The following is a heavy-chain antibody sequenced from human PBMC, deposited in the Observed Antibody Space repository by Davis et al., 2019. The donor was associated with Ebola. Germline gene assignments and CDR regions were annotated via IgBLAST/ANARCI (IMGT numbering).Heavy chain of an antibody. CDR3: ARGEEVVAATVDAFDI. Sequence: GESLKISCAASGFTFSSYSMNWVRQAPVKGLEWVSSISSSSSYIYYADSVKGRFTISRDNSKNSLYLQMNSLRAEDTAVYYCARGEEVVAATVDAFDIWGQGTMVTVSS. J-gene: IGHJ3*02. V-gene: IGHV3-21*04. CDR1: GFTFSSYS. CDR2: ISSSSSYI. D-gene: IGHD2-15*01.